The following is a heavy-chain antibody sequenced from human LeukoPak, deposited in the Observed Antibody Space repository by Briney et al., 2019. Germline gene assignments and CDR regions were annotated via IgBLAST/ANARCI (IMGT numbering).Heavy chain of an antibody. D-gene: IGHD5-12*01. CDR2: IRYDGNNE. V-gene: IGHV3-30*02. J-gene: IGHJ1*01. CDR3: AQGTSILATINN. CDR1: GFTFSTNG. Sequence: PGGSLRLSWAASGFTFSTNGLPWVRQAPGKGLEWAAFIRYDGNNEYYADSVRGRFTISRDNSKNTLYLQMSSLRSEDTAVYYCAQGTSILATINNWGQGTLVTVSS.